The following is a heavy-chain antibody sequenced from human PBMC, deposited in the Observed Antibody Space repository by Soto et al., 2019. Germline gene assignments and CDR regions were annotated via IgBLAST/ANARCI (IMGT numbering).Heavy chain of an antibody. Sequence: LRLSCAASGFTFSSYAMHWVRQAPGKGLEWVAVISYDGSNKYYADSVKGRFTISRDNSKNTLYLQMNSLRAEDTAVYYCAREVWELRYNGMDVWGQGTTVTVSS. V-gene: IGHV3-30-3*01. CDR2: ISYDGSNK. J-gene: IGHJ6*02. D-gene: IGHD1-26*01. CDR3: AREVWELRYNGMDV. CDR1: GFTFSSYA.